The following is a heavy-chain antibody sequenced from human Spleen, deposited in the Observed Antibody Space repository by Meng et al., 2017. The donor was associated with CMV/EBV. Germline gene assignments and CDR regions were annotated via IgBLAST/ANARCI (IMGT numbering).Heavy chain of an antibody. CDR3: TRGGNSAMRDGMDV. CDR1: GLTFSSYA. D-gene: IGHD2-2*01. CDR2: ISYDGGKK. Sequence: GGSLRLSCAASGLTFSSYALHWVRQAPGKGLEWLAVISYDGGKKYYAGSVEGRFTISRDNSKNTLYLEMNSLKIEDTAVYYCTRGGNSAMRDGMDVWGQGTTVTVSS. V-gene: IGHV3-30-3*01. J-gene: IGHJ6*02.